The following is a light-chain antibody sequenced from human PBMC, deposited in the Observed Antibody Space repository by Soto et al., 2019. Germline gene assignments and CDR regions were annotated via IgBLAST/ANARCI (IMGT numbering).Light chain of an antibody. Sequence: EIVLTQSPGTLSLSPGERATLSCRASQSVSSSYLAWYQQKPGQAPRLLIYGASNRATGTPDRFSGSGSGTGFTLTISSLEPEDFAVYYCQQRSNWPTWTFGQGTKV. J-gene: IGKJ1*01. V-gene: IGKV3D-20*02. CDR2: GAS. CDR3: QQRSNWPTWT. CDR1: QSVSSSY.